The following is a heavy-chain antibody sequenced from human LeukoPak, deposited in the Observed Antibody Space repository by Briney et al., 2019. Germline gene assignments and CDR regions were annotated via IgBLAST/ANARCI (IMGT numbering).Heavy chain of an antibody. CDR1: GGTFSSYA. CDR3: ARDRDPWD. CDR2: IIPIFGTA. D-gene: IGHD3-10*01. V-gene: IGHV1-69*13. Sequence: SVKVSCKASGGTFSSYAISWVRQAPGQGLEWMGGIIPIFGTANYAQKFQGRVTITADESTSTAYMELRSLRSDDTAVYYCARDRDPWDWGQGTLVTVSS. J-gene: IGHJ1*01.